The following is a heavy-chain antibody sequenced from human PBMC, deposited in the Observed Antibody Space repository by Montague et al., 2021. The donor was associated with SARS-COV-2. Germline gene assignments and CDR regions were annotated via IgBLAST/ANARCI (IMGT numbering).Heavy chain of an antibody. J-gene: IGHJ3*01. CDR2: IDNRGNT. CDR3: GRDSWGDGSVVTGAFDV. Sequence: TLSLTCTVSSASGDSISSDEYYWGRIRQPPGKGLEWIGYIDNRGNTFYSPSPMSRVTMSLDTSKNLFSLILTSETAADTALYYCGRDSWGDGSVVTGAFDVWGHGTLVFVSS. D-gene: IGHD3-16*01. V-gene: IGHV4-30-4*08. CDR1: SASGDSISSDEYY.